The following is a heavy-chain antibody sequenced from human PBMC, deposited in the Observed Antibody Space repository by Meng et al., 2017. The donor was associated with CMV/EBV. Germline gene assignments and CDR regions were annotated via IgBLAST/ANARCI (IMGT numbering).Heavy chain of an antibody. Sequence: GGSLRLSCAASGFTLSSYEMNWVRQAPGKGLEWVSYISSSGSTIYYADSVKGRFTISRDNAKNSLYLQMNSLRAEDTAVYYCARAGPYSYGYPYWGQGTLVTVSS. CDR1: GFTLSSYE. CDR2: ISSSGSTI. CDR3: ARAGPYSYGYPY. V-gene: IGHV3-48*03. J-gene: IGHJ4*02. D-gene: IGHD5-18*01.